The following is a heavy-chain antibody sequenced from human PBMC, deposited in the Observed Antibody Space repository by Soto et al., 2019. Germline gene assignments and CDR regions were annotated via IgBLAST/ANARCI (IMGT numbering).Heavy chain of an antibody. CDR1: GGSMNYYY. V-gene: IGHV4-59*01. CDR3: ARDRAIISAPTKEYVFEI. J-gene: IGHJ6*02. CDR2: IYRSGTA. D-gene: IGHD5-12*01. Sequence: SETLSLTCTVSGGSMNYYYWSWIRQPPGKGLEWIGYIYRSGTAEYNPSLKSRVTLSVDTSKSQFSLMMSSVTTADTAVYYCARDRAIISAPTKEYVFEIWGQGTTVTVSS.